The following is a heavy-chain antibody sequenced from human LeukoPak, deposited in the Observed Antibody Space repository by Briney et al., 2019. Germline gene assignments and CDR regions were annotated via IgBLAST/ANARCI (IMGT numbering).Heavy chain of an antibody. D-gene: IGHD3-9*01. CDR1: GESFSGYY. Sequence: SETLSLTCAVYGESFSGYYWSWIRQPPGKGLEWIGEINHSGSTNYNPSLKSRVTISGDTSKKKFSLKLSSVTAADTAEYYCARGPQTYYDILTGLSFWGQGTLVTVSS. V-gene: IGHV4-34*01. CDR3: ARGPQTYYDILTGLSF. CDR2: INHSGST. J-gene: IGHJ4*02.